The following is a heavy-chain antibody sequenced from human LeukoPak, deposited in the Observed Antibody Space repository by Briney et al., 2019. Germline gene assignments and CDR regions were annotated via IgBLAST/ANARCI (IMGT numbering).Heavy chain of an antibody. CDR1: GYTFTNYV. V-gene: IGHV1-18*04. J-gene: IGHJ4*02. CDR3: ARPPLHYYGSGSYLIY. D-gene: IGHD3-10*01. CDR2: ISAYNGNT. Sequence: ASVKVSCKASGYTFTNYVIHWVRQAPGQGLEWMGWISAYNGNTNYAQKLQGRVTMTTDTSTSTAYMELRSLRSDDTAVYYCARPPLHYYGSGSYLIYWGQGTLVTVSS.